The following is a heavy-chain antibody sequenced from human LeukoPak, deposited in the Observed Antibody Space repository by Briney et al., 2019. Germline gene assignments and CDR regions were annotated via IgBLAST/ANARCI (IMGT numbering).Heavy chain of an antibody. J-gene: IGHJ4*02. V-gene: IGHV6-1*01. CDR1: GDIVYSNSAA. CDR3: ARVVSSGWYYFDY. Sequence: SQTLSLTCTLSGDIVYSNSAAWHWIRQSPSRGLDWLVRTYYRSKWYNDYAVSVKSRITINPDTSKNQFSLQLNSVTPEDTAVYYCARVVSSGWYYFDYWGQGTLVTVSS. CDR2: TYYRSKWYN. D-gene: IGHD6-19*01.